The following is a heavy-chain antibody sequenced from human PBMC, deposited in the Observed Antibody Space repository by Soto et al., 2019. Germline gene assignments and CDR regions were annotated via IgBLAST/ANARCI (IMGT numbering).Heavy chain of an antibody. Sequence: SETLSLTCAVYGGSFSGYYWSWIRHPPGKGLEWIGEINHSGSTNYNPSLKSRVTISVDTSKNQFSLKLSSVTAADTAVYYCARGGYCSGGSCHTTGMDVWGQGTTVTVSS. CDR2: INHSGST. D-gene: IGHD2-15*01. CDR1: GGSFSGYY. CDR3: ARGGYCSGGSCHTTGMDV. J-gene: IGHJ6*02. V-gene: IGHV4-34*01.